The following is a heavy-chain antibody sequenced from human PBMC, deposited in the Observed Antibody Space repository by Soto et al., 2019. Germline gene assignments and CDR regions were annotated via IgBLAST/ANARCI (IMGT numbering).Heavy chain of an antibody. Sequence: TLSLTCTVSGGSISSGGYYWSWIRQHPGKGLEWIGYIYYSGSTYYNPSLKSRVTISVDTSKNQFSLKLSSVTAADTAVYYCARGVTMVRGVIHTPYFDYWGQGTLVTVSS. CDR1: GGSISSGGYY. J-gene: IGHJ4*02. CDR2: IYYSGST. V-gene: IGHV4-31*03. CDR3: ARGVTMVRGVIHTPYFDY. D-gene: IGHD3-10*01.